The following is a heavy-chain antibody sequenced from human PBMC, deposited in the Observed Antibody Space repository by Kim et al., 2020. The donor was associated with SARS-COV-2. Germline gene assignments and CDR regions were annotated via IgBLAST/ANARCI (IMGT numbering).Heavy chain of an antibody. Sequence: SETLSLTCTVSGGSISSSSYYWGWIRQRPGKGLEWIGSIYYSGSTYYNPSPKSRVTLSVDTPKNQFSLKLSSVTAADTAVYYFATRRAAVTLIDYWGQ. V-gene: IGHV4-39*01. J-gene: IGHJ4*02. CDR2: IYYSGST. CDR3: ATRRAAVTLIDY. CDR1: GGSISSSSYY. D-gene: IGHD6-13*01.